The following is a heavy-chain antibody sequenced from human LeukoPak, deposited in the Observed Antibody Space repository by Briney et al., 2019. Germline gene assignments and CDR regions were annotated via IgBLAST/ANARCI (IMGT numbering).Heavy chain of an antibody. V-gene: IGHV4-39*07. CDR2: IYYSGST. J-gene: IGHJ5*02. CDR1: GGSISSSSYY. Sequence: PSETLSLTCTVSGGSISSSSYYWGWIRQPPGKGLEWIGSIYYSGSTYYNPSLKSRVTISEDTSKNQFSLKLSSVTAADTAVYYCARDRSNIVVVPAAIDPWGQGTLVTVSS. CDR3: ARDRSNIVVVPAAIDP. D-gene: IGHD2-2*01.